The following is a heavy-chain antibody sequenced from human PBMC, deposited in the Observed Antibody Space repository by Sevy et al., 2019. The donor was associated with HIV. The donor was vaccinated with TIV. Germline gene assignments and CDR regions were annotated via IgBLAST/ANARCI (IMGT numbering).Heavy chain of an antibody. Sequence: GQSLKISCKGSGYSFTSYWISWVRQMPGKGLEWMGRIDPSDSYTNYSPSFQGHVTISADKSISTAYLQWSSLKASDTAMYYCASHSQYSSSLARDYWGQGTLVTVSS. V-gene: IGHV5-10-1*01. D-gene: IGHD6-13*01. J-gene: IGHJ4*02. CDR2: IDPSDSYT. CDR1: GYSFTSYW. CDR3: ASHSQYSSSLARDY.